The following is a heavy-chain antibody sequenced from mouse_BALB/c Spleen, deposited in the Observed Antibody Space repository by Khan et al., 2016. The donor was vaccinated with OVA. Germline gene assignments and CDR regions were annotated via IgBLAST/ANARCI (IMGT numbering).Heavy chain of an antibody. V-gene: IGHV2-6-5*01. Sequence: QVQLKESGPGLVAPSQNLSITCTVSGFSLTDYGVSWIRQPPGKGLEWLGVIWGGGTTYYNSALKSRMSIRKDTSKSQVFLKMNSLQTDDTAMYYCAKGLWSYYYALDYWGQGTSVTVSS. CDR3: AKGLWSYYYALDY. J-gene: IGHJ4*01. CDR1: GFSLTDYG. CDR2: IWGGGTT. D-gene: IGHD1-1*02.